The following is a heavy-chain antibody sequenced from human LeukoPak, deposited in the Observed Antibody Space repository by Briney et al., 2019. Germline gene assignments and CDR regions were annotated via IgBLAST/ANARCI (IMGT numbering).Heavy chain of an antibody. CDR3: AKSRVGGVIN. J-gene: IGHJ4*02. V-gene: IGHV4-59*08. Sequence: ESSETLSLTCTVSGGSISSYYWSWIRQPPGKGLEWIGYIYYSGSTNYNPSLKSRVTISVDTSKNQFSLKLSSVTAADTAVYYCAKSRVGGVINWGQGTLVTVSS. D-gene: IGHD3-16*02. CDR2: IYYSGST. CDR1: GGSISSYY.